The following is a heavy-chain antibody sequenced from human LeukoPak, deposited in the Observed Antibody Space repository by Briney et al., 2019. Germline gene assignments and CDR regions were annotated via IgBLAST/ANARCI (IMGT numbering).Heavy chain of an antibody. CDR1: GDSVSSNSAA. D-gene: IGHD6-19*01. J-gene: IGHJ3*02. Sequence: SQTLSLTCAISGDSVSSNSAAWNWIRQSPSRGLEWLGRTYYRSKWHNDYAVSVKSRITINPDTSKNQFSLQLNSVTPEDTAVYYCARDPSSGWPIVDAFDIWGQGTMVTVSS. CDR3: ARDPSSGWPIVDAFDI. V-gene: IGHV6-1*01. CDR2: TYYRSKWHN.